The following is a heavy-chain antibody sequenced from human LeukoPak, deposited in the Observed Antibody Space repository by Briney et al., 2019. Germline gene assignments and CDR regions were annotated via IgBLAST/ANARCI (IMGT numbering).Heavy chain of an antibody. V-gene: IGHV3-23*01. CDR2: MGPTGDT. J-gene: IGHJ3*01. Sequence: TGGSLRLSCAGSGFTFTNFAMTWVRQAPGKGLEWVSSMGPTGDTYYADSVKGRFSISRDASKNTIYLQMSTLRADDTGVYFCARPTPYGTTWAGAFDLWGQGTMVTVSS. D-gene: IGHD1-14*01. CDR1: GFTFTNFA. CDR3: ARPTPYGTTWAGAFDL.